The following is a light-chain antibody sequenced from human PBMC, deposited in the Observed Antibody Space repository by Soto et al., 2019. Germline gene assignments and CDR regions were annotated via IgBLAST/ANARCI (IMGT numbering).Light chain of an antibody. CDR1: QSISTW. Sequence: DIQMTQSPFTLSASVGDRVTNTCRASQSISTWLAWYQQKPGKAPKLLIYKASSLDSGVPSRFSGSGSGTEFTLTISSLQPDDFATYYCQQYNSFSRTFGQGTKVDIK. CDR3: QQYNSFSRT. J-gene: IGKJ2*01. V-gene: IGKV1-5*03. CDR2: KAS.